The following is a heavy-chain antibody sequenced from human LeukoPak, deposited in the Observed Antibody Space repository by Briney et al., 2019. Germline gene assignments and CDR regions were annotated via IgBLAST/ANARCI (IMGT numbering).Heavy chain of an antibody. Sequence: SETLSLTCAVYGGSFSGYYWSWVRQPPGKGLEGIGEINHSGSTNYNPSLTSRGTISVETYKNQFSLKQSYVNTADTAVYYCASTNQPGYCSSTSCYTSHEYFQHWGQGTLVTVSS. CDR2: INHSGST. CDR1: GGSFSGYY. CDR3: ASTNQPGYCSSTSCYTSHEYFQH. J-gene: IGHJ1*01. V-gene: IGHV4-34*01. D-gene: IGHD2-2*02.